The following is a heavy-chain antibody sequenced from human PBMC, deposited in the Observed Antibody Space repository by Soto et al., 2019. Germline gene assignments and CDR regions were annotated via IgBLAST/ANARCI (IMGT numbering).Heavy chain of an antibody. J-gene: IGHJ6*02. D-gene: IGHD2-2*01. CDR2: INVYNGNT. V-gene: IGHV1-18*01. CDR3: ARDNIVVVPAASPSSYYYYYGMDV. CDR1: GYTFTSYD. Sequence: KVSCKAAGYTFTSYDINWVRQATGQDFEWMGWINVYNGNTKYAQKVQGRVTMTTDTSTSTVYMELSSLRSEDTAVYYCARDNIVVVPAASPSSYYYYYGMDVWGQGTTVTVSS.